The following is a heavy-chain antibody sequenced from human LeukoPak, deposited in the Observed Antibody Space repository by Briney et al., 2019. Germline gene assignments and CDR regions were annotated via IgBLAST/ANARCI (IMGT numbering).Heavy chain of an antibody. CDR2: IIPILGIA. D-gene: IGHD6-19*01. V-gene: IGHV1-69*04. J-gene: IGHJ5*02. Sequence: GASVKVSCKASGGTFSSYAISWVRQAPGQGLEWMGRIIPILGIANYAQKFQGRVTITADKSTSTAYMELSSLRSEDTAVYWCAVAGTGGWFDPWGQGTLVTVSS. CDR1: GGTFSSYA. CDR3: AVAGTGGWFDP.